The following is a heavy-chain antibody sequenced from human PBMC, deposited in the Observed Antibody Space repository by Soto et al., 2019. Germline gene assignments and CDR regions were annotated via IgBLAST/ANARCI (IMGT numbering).Heavy chain of an antibody. J-gene: IGHJ4*02. D-gene: IGHD6-13*01. CDR2: IYYSGST. V-gene: IGHV4-59*01. CDR3: ASTEYSSSWYVSG. CDR1: GGSISSYY. Sequence: QVQLQESGPGLVKPSETLSLTCTVSGGSISSYYWSWIRQPPGKGLEWIGYIYYSGSTNYNPSLKSRVTISVDTSKNQFSLKLSSVTAADTAVYYCASTEYSSSWYVSGWGQGTLVTVSS.